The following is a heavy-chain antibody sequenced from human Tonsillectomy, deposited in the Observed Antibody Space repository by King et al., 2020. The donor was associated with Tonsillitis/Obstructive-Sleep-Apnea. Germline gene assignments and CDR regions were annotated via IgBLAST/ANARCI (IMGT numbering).Heavy chain of an antibody. CDR1: GYTFTNYG. CDR2: ISAHNGHT. V-gene: IGHV1-18*01. Sequence: QLAQSGAEVKKPGASVKVSCKASGYTFTNYGISWVRQAPGQGLEWMAWISAHNGHTNYAQKLQGRVTMTTDTSTSTAYMELRSLRSDDTAVYYCARDSMSHYYDSSGYYTFNYWGQGTLVTVSA. J-gene: IGHJ4*02. CDR3: ARDSMSHYYDSSGYYTFNY. D-gene: IGHD3-22*01.